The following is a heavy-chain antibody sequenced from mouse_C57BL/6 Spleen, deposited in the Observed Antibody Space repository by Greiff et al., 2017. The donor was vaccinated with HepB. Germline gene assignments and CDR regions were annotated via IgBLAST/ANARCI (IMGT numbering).Heavy chain of an antibody. D-gene: IGHD1-1*01. CDR2: INPNNGGT. CDR3: ARESYHQEETFAY. Sequence: EVQLQQSGPELVKPGASVKISCKASGYTFTDYYMNWVKQSPGKSLEWIGDINPNNGGTSYNQKFKGKATLTVDKSSSTAYMQLRSLTSEDSAVYYCARESYHQEETFAYWGQGTLVTVSA. CDR1: GYTFTDYY. V-gene: IGHV1-26*01. J-gene: IGHJ3*01.